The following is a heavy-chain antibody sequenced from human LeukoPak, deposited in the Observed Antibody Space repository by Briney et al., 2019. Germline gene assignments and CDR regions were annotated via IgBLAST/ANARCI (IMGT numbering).Heavy chain of an antibody. CDR1: GGSISSHY. J-gene: IGHJ5*02. CDR2: IYNSGST. V-gene: IGHV4-59*11. D-gene: IGHD1-26*01. Sequence: SETLSLTCTVSGGSISSHYWNWIRQPPGKGLEWIGYIYNSGSTNYNPSLKSRVTISEDTSKKQFSLKLSSVTAADTAVYYCARDVGATSHNWFDPWGQGTLVTVSS. CDR3: ARDVGATSHNWFDP.